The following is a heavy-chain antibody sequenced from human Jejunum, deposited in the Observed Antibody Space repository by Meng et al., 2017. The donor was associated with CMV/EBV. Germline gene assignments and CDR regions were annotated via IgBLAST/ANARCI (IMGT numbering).Heavy chain of an antibody. CDR3: ARGGITAALIGGYSYGMDV. D-gene: IGHD6-13*01. CDR1: TSYF. V-gene: IGHV1-2*02. J-gene: IGHJ6*02. Sequence: TSYFIHWLRQVPGQGPEWMGWINTNSGGTNYAQKFQGRVTMTRDKFSSVAYMELRSLRSDDTAVYFCARGGITAALIGGYSYGMDVWGQGTTVTVSS. CDR2: INTNSGGT.